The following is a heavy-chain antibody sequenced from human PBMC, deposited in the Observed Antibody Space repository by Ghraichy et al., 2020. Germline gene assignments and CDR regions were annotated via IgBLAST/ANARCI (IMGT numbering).Heavy chain of an antibody. D-gene: IGHD3-22*01. CDR2: IDWDDDK. V-gene: IGHV2-70*01. CDR3: ARMGDSRASPAFDI. Sequence: TLSLTLTCTFSGFSLSTSGMCVSWIRQPPGKALEWLALIDWDDDKYYSTSLKTRLTISKDTSKNQVVLTMTNMDPVDTATYYCARMGDSRASPAFDIWGQGTMVTVSS. CDR1: GFSLSTSGMC. J-gene: IGHJ3*02.